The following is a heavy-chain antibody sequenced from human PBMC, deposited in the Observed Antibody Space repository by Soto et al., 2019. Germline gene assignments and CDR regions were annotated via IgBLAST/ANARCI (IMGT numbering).Heavy chain of an antibody. CDR3: ARGWRSPVVVVPAAQRGGWFDP. J-gene: IGHJ5*02. CDR1: GGSISSGGYY. Sequence: QVQLQESGPGLVKPSQTLSLTCTVSGGSISSGGYYWSWIRQHPGKGLEWIGYIYYSGSTYYNPSLKSRVTISVDTSKNQFSLKLSSVTAADTAVYYCARGWRSPVVVVPAAQRGGWFDPWGQGTLVTVSS. V-gene: IGHV4-31*03. D-gene: IGHD2-2*01. CDR2: IYYSGST.